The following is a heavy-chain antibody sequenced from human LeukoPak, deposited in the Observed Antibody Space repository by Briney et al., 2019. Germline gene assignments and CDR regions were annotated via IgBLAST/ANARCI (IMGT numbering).Heavy chain of an antibody. CDR3: ARAGGSGTV. D-gene: IGHD6-19*01. J-gene: IGHJ4*02. CDR1: GGSISSNNW. Sequence: SETLSLTCAVSGGSISSNNWWGWVRQPPGKGLEWIGEIYHSGSPNYNPSLKSRVTISVDKSRNHFSLNLSSVTAADTAVYYCARAGGSGTVWGQGTLVTVSS. CDR2: IYHSGSP. V-gene: IGHV4-4*02.